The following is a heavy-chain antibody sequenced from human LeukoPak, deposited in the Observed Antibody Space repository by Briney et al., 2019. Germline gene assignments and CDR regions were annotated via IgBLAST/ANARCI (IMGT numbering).Heavy chain of an antibody. CDR1: GYSISTGYY. CDR2: FYHGGST. J-gene: IGHJ5*02. D-gene: IGHD3-9*01. CDR3: ARARQNPYFEERRRGNWFDP. Sequence: PSETLSLTCTVSGYSISTGYYWDWIRQPPGKGLEWIGTFYHGGSTNYNPSLKSRVTISVDTSKNQFSLKLSSVTAADTAVYYCARARQNPYFEERRRGNWFDPWGQGTLVTVSS. V-gene: IGHV4-38-2*02.